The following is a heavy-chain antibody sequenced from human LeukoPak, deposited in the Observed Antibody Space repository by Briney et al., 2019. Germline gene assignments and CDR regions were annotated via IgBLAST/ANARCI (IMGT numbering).Heavy chain of an antibody. CDR3: TSSPEGNSPCVD. Sequence: GGSLRLSCAASGFSFSDHHMDWVRQAPGKGLEWVARIRNKPRSYTTEYAATVKGRFAISRDDSKNSVVLQLNSLEPYVTAVYYCTSSPEGNSPCVDWGEGTLVTVSS. CDR2: IRNKPRSYTT. J-gene: IGHJ4*02. D-gene: IGHD2/OR15-2a*01. CDR1: GFSFSDHH. V-gene: IGHV3-72*01.